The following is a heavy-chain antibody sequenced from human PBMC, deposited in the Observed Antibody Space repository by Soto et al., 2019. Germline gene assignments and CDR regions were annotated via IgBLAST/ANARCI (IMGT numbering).Heavy chain of an antibody. CDR3: AVYYDYVWGSYRFDY. V-gene: IGHV3-21*01. CDR2: ISSSSSYI. D-gene: IGHD3-16*02. J-gene: IGHJ4*02. CDR1: GFTFSSYS. Sequence: EVQLVESGGGLVKPGGSLRLSCAASGFTFSSYSMNWVRQAPGKGLEWVSSISSSSSYIYYADSVKGRFTISRDNAKNSLDLQMNSLRAEDTAVYYCAVYYDYVWGSYRFDYWGQGTLVTVSS.